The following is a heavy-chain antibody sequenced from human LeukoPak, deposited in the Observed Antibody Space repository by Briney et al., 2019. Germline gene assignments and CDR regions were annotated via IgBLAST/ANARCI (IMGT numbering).Heavy chain of an antibody. J-gene: IGHJ6*03. D-gene: IGHD2-2*01. V-gene: IGHV3-21*01. CDR2: ISSSSSYI. Sequence: GGSLRLSCAASGFTFSSYSMNWVRQAPGKGLEWVSSISSSSSYIYYADSVKGRFTISRDNAKNSLYLQMNSLRAEDTAVYYCARSDCSSTSCYYYYYMDVWGKGTTVTISS. CDR3: ARSDCSSTSCYYYYYMDV. CDR1: GFTFSSYS.